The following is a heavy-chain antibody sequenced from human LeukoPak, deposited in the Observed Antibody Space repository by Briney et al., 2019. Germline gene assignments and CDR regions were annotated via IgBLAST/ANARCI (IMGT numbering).Heavy chain of an antibody. J-gene: IGHJ4*02. V-gene: IGHV3-33*06. CDR3: AKTGLTYYDFWSGYFGFDY. CDR1: GFTFSSYG. CDR2: IWDDGRNK. Sequence: GGSLRLSCAASGFTFSSYGMHWVRQAPGKGLERVAGIWDDGRNKYYAESLKGRFTISRDNSKNTLYLQMHSLRAEDTAVYYCAKTGLTYYDFWSGYFGFDYWGQGTLVTVSS. D-gene: IGHD3-3*01.